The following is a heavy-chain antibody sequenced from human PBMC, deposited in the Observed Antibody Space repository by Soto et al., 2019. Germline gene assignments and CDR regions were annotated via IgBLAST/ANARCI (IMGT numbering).Heavy chain of an antibody. D-gene: IGHD2-2*01. CDR1: GGSISSGDYY. CDR3: ARSSTSANYFDY. V-gene: IGHV4-31*03. J-gene: IGHJ4*02. Sequence: NPSETLSLTCTVSGGSISSGDYYWSWILQHPGKGLEWIGYIYYSGSTYYNPSLKSRVTISVDTSKNQFSLKLSSVTAADTAVYYCARSSTSANYFDYWGQGTLVTVSS. CDR2: IYYSGST.